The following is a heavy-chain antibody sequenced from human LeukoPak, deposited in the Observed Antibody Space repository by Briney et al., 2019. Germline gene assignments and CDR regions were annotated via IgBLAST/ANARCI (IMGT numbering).Heavy chain of an antibody. CDR3: AREMDGSTVTTSGYYYYGMDV. V-gene: IGHV1-46*01. CDR1: VYTFTSYY. Sequence: GASVKVSCKASVYTFTSYYMHWVRQAPPQGLEWVGIIYPSGGSTRYAQKIPSSVTMTRDTSTSTVYMEMNRLRSNDTAGYYSAREMDGSTVTTSGYYYYGMDVWGQGTTVTVSS. CDR2: IYPSGGST. J-gene: IGHJ6*02. D-gene: IGHD4-11*01.